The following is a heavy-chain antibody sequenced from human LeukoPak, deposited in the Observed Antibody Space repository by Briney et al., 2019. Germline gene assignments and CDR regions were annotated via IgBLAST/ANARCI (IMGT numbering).Heavy chain of an antibody. CDR3: ARTPPNDYGDSYYFDY. CDR2: ISYDGSNK. CDR1: GFTFSSYA. J-gene: IGHJ4*02. Sequence: GGSLRLSCAASGFTFSSYAMRWVRQAPGKGLEWVAVISYDGSNKYYADSVKGRFTISRDNSKNTLYLQMNSLRAEDTAVYYCARTPPNDYGDSYYFDYWGQGTLVTVSS. V-gene: IGHV3-30*04. D-gene: IGHD4-17*01.